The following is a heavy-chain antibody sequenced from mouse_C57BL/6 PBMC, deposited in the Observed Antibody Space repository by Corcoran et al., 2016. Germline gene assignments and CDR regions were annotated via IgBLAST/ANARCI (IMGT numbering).Heavy chain of an antibody. Sequence: QVQLQQSGAELVKPGASVKISCKASGYAFSSYWMNWVKQRPGKGLEWIGQIYPGDGDTNYNGKFKGKATLTADKSSSTAYMQLSSLTSEDSAVYFCARSGAQAPFDYWGQGTTLTVSS. CDR3: ARSGAQAPFDY. CDR1: GYAFSSYW. CDR2: IYPGDGDT. J-gene: IGHJ2*01. D-gene: IGHD3-2*02. V-gene: IGHV1-80*01.